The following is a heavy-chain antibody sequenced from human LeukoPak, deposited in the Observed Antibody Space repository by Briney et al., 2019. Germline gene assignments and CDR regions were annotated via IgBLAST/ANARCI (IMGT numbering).Heavy chain of an antibody. D-gene: IGHD1-26*01. CDR2: ISTSSSYI. CDR3: ARKGGATTYGYYYYYMDV. Sequence: GGSLRLSCAASGFTFSSYSMTWVRQAPGKGLEWVSSISTSSSYIDYADSVRGRFTVSRDNAKNSLYLQMNSLRAEDTAVYYRARKGGATTYGYYYYYMDVWGKGTTVTVSS. J-gene: IGHJ6*03. CDR1: GFTFSSYS. V-gene: IGHV3-21*01.